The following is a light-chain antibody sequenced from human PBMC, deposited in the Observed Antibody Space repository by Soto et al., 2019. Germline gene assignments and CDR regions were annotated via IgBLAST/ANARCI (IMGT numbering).Light chain of an antibody. CDR2: GAS. Sequence: EIVLTQSPGTLSLSPGERATLSCRASQSVSSNNLSWYQQRPGPAPRVVIYGASTRATGIPEMFSGSGSGTYFTLTISRLEPDDFAVYYWQQYGRSPFTFGPGTKVDIK. CDR3: QQYGRSPFT. J-gene: IGKJ3*01. CDR1: QSVSSNN. V-gene: IGKV3-20*01.